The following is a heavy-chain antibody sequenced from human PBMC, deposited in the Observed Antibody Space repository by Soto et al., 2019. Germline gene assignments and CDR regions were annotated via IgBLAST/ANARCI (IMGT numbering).Heavy chain of an antibody. CDR1: GFTFSSYG. CDR2: ISYDGSNK. CDR3: AKDLKWGSSSPWYFDL. D-gene: IGHD6-6*01. V-gene: IGHV3-30*18. J-gene: IGHJ2*01. Sequence: QVQLVESGGGVVQPGRSLRLSCAASGFTFSSYGMHWVRQAPGKGLEWVAVISYDGSNKYYADSVKGRFTISRDNSKNTLYLQMNSLRAEDTAVYYCAKDLKWGSSSPWYFDLWGRGTLVTVSS.